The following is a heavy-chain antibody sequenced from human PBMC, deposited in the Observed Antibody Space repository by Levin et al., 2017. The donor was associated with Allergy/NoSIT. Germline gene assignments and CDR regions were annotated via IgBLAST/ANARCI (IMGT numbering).Heavy chain of an antibody. D-gene: IGHD3-10*01. J-gene: IGHJ4*02. Sequence: GGSLRLSCAASGFTFSNYGMHWVRQAPGKGLEWVAVIWYDGTNKYYADSVKGRFTISRDNCNKTLHLQMNSLRAEDTAVYYCATSYGSGSYQTLIDYWGQGTLVTVSS. V-gene: IGHV3-33*01. CDR3: ATSYGSGSYQTLIDY. CDR1: GFTFSNYG. CDR2: IWYDGTNK.